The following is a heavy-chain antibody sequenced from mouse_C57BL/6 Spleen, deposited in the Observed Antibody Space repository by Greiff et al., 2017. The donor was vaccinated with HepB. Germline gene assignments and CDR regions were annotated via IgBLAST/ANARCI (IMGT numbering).Heavy chain of an antibody. V-gene: IGHV1-55*01. Sequence: VKLQQPGAELVKPGASVKMSCKASGYTFTSYWITWVKQRPGQGLEWIGDIYPGSGSTNYNEKFKSKATLTVDTSSSTAYMQLSSLTSEDSAVYYCAKFDYGSSSYWYFDVWGTGTTVTVSS. CDR2: IYPGSGST. J-gene: IGHJ1*03. D-gene: IGHD1-1*01. CDR1: GYTFTSYW. CDR3: AKFDYGSSSYWYFDV.